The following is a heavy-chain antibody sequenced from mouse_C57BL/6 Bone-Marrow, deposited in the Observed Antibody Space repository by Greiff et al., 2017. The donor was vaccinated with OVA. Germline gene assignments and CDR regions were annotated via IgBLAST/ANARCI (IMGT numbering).Heavy chain of an antibody. V-gene: IGHV1-74*01. CDR1: GYTFTSYW. J-gene: IGHJ3*01. D-gene: IGHD2-5*01. Sequence: VQLQQSGAELVKPGASVKVSCKASGYTFTSYWMHWVKQRPGQGLEWIGRIHPSDSDTNYNQNFKGKATLTVDRSSSTAYMQLSSLTSEDSALYYCTLGYYDSNYGFAYWGLGTLVTVSA. CDR2: IHPSDSDT. CDR3: TLGYYDSNYGFAY.